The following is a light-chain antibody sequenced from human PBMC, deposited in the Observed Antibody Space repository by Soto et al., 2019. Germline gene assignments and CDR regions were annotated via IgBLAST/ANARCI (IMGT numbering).Light chain of an antibody. V-gene: IGLV2-14*01. CDR3: RSYTTISTLV. Sequence: QSALTQPASVSGSPGPSITISCTGTSSDVVGYNYVSWYQQHPGNAPKLMIYEVSHRPSGVSNRFSGSKSGNTASLTISGIQAEDEADYYCRSYTTISTLVFGTGTKLTVL. CDR2: EVS. CDR1: SSDVVGYNY. J-gene: IGLJ1*01.